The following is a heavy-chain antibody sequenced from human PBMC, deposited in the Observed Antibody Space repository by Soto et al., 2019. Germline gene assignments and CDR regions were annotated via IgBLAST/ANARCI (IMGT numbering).Heavy chain of an antibody. D-gene: IGHD6-19*01. CDR3: AKGEWLVQDYYGMDV. Sequence: GGSLRLSCAASGFTFSSYCMHWVRQAPGKGLEWVAVISYDGSNKYYADSVKGRFTISRDNSKNTLYLQMNSLRAEDTAVYYCAKGEWLVQDYYGMDVWGQGTTVTVSS. CDR1: GFTFSSYC. J-gene: IGHJ6*02. CDR2: ISYDGSNK. V-gene: IGHV3-30*18.